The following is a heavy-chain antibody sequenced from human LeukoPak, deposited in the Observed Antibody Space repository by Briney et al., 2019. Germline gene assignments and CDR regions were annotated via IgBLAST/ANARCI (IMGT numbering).Heavy chain of an antibody. Sequence: GGSLRLSCAASGFTFSSYSMNWVRQAPGKGLEWVSSISSSSSYIYYADSEKGRFTISRDNAKDSLYLQMNSMRAEDTAVYYCARGRLDYGDYLNWFDPWGQGTLVTVSS. CDR3: ARGRLDYGDYLNWFDP. CDR1: GFTFSSYS. V-gene: IGHV3-21*01. J-gene: IGHJ5*02. D-gene: IGHD4-17*01. CDR2: ISSSSSYI.